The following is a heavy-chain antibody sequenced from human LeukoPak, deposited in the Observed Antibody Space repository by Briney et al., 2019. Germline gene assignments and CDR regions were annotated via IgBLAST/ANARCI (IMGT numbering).Heavy chain of an antibody. CDR1: GFYFRGSF. V-gene: IGHV3-11*04. Sequence: PGGSLRLSCGASGFYFRGSFMSWLRQAPGKGLEGVSYISTTGSTTFDADSVKGRFTISRDNAKNSVYLQMNRLRVEDTGVYYCAREGVTGAFFVWGQGALVTVSS. CDR3: AREGVTGAFFV. J-gene: IGHJ4*02. D-gene: IGHD2-21*02. CDR2: ISTTGSTT.